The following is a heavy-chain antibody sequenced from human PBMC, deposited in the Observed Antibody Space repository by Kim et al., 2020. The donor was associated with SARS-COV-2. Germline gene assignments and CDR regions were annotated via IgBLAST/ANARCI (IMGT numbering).Heavy chain of an antibody. CDR3: ARVGYSYGEDAFDI. V-gene: IGHV4-59*13. J-gene: IGHJ3*02. Sequence: SETLSLTCTVSGGSISSYYWSWIRQPPGKGLEWIGYIYYSGSTNYNPSLKSRVTISVDTSKNQFSLKLSSVTAADTAVYYCARVGYSYGEDAFDIWGQGTMVTVSS. CDR2: IYYSGST. CDR1: GGSISSYY. D-gene: IGHD5-18*01.